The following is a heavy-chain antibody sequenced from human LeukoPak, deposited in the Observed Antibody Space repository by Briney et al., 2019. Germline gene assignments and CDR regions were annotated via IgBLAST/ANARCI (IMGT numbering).Heavy chain of an antibody. V-gene: IGHV3-30*04. Sequence: GRSLRLSCAASGFTFSSYAMHWVRQAPGKGLEWVAVISYDGSNKYYADSVKGRFTISRDNSKNTLYLQMNSLRAEDTAVYYCAKDLSFTSGWYGFDPWGQGTLVTVSS. CDR2: ISYDGSNK. CDR1: GFTFSSYA. D-gene: IGHD6-19*01. J-gene: IGHJ5*02. CDR3: AKDLSFTSGWYGFDP.